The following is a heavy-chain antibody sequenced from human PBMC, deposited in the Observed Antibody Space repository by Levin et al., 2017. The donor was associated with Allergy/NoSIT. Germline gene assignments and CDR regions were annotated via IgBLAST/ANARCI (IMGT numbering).Heavy chain of an antibody. V-gene: IGHV3-7*04. CDR1: GFTFSSYW. CDR2: IKQDGSEK. Sequence: GGSLRLSCAASGFTFSSYWMSWVRQAPGKGLEWVANIKQDGSEKYYVDSVKGRFTISRDNAKNSLYLQMNSLRAEDTAVYYCARDGATYYDILTGKRSSYFDYWGQGTLVTVSS. J-gene: IGHJ4*02. D-gene: IGHD3-9*01. CDR3: ARDGATYYDILTGKRSSYFDY.